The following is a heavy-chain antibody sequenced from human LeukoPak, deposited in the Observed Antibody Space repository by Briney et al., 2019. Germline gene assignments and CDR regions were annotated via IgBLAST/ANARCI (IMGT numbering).Heavy chain of an antibody. Sequence: PGGSLRLSCAASGLTFSSYWMSWVRQAPGKGLEWVANIKQDGSQKYYVDSVKGRFTISRDNSKNTLYLQMNSLRAEDTAVYYCARLGGSGYYSSFDYWGQGTLVTVSS. CDR2: IKQDGSQK. V-gene: IGHV3-7*03. CDR3: ARLGGSGYYSSFDY. J-gene: IGHJ4*02. D-gene: IGHD3-3*01. CDR1: GLTFSSYW.